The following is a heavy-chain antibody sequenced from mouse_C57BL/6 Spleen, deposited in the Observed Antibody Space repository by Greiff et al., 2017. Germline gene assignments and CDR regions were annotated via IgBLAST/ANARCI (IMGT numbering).Heavy chain of an antibody. D-gene: IGHD1-1*01. CDR3: TPSGSSYGYVDV. CDR1: GYTFTDYE. V-gene: IGHV1-15*01. Sequence: QVQLKQSGAELVRPGASVTLSCKASGYTFTDYEMHWVKQTPVHGLEWIGAIDPETGGTAYNQKFKGKAILTADKSSSTAYMELRSLTSEDSAVYYCTPSGSSYGYVDVWGTGTTVTVSS. CDR2: IDPETGGT. J-gene: IGHJ1*03.